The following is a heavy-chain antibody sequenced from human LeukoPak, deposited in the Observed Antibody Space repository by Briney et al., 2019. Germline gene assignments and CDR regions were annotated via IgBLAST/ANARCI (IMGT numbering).Heavy chain of an antibody. CDR2: ISWNSGNI. V-gene: IGHV3-9*01. CDR1: GFTFDDYA. J-gene: IGHJ4*02. Sequence: GGSLRLSCAASGFTFDDYAMHWVRQAPGKGLEWVSGISWNSGNIGYADSVKGRFTISRDNAKNSLYLQMNSLRAEDTAVYYCARGWYYDSSGSYYFDYWGQGTLVTVSS. D-gene: IGHD3-22*01. CDR3: ARGWYYDSSGSYYFDY.